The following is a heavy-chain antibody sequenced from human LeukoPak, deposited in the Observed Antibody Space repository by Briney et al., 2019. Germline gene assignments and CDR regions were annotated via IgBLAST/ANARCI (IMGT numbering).Heavy chain of an antibody. CDR3: AGGSGYYSYAMDV. CDR2: IKQDGSEK. CDR1: GFMFRTYW. Sequence: QPGGSLRLSCVASGFMFRTYWMNWARQAPGKGLECVANIKQDGSEKYYVDSVKGRFTISRDNANNSMYLQMNSLRAEDTAVYYCAGGSGYYSYAMDVWGKGTTVTVSS. J-gene: IGHJ6*04. V-gene: IGHV3-7*03.